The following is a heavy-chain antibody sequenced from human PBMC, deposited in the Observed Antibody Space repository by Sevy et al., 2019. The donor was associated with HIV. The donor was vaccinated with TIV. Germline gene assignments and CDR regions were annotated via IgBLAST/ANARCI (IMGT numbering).Heavy chain of an antibody. CDR1: GFAFSRYG. J-gene: IGHJ4*02. D-gene: IGHD3-10*01. CDR3: ARDPLYYSHRDSYHLKYYLDY. V-gene: IGHV3-33*01. Sequence: GGSLRLSCGASGFAFSRYGMHWVRQAPGKGLEWVAVIWHGGNYKYYADSVKGRFTISRDNSKNTLYLQMNSLRGDDSAVYFCARDPLYYSHRDSYHLKYYLDYWGQGTQVTVSS. CDR2: IWHGGNYK.